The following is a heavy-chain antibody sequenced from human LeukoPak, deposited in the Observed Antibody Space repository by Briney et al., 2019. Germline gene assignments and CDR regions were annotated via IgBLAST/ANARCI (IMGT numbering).Heavy chain of an antibody. CDR1: GGSISSYY. V-gene: IGHV4-59*08. CDR2: IYYSGST. J-gene: IGHJ6*03. CDR3: ARQAQDFWSGYSPYYYYYMDV. Sequence: PSETRSLTCTVSGGSISSYYWSWIRQPPGKGLEWIGYIYYSGSTNYNPSLKSRVTISVDTSKNQFSLKLSSVTAADTAVYYCARQAQDFWSGYSPYYYYYMDVWGKGTTVTVSS. D-gene: IGHD3-3*01.